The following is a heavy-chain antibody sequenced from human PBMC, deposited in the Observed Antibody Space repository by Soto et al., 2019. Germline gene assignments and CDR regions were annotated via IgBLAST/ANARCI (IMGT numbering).Heavy chain of an antibody. CDR1: GFTFSSYS. CDR2: ISSSSSTI. J-gene: IGHJ4*02. CDR3: ESGKTLVVPAALMDY. Sequence: GGSLRLSCAASGFTFSSYSMNWVRQAPGKGLEWVSYISSSSSTIYYADSVKGRSTISRDNAKNSLYLQMNSLRAEDTAVYYCESGKTLVVPAALMDYLGQGTLVTVSS. V-gene: IGHV3-48*01. D-gene: IGHD2-2*01.